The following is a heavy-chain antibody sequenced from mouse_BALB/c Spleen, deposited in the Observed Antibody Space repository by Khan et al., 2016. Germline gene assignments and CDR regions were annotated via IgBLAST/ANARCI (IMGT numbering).Heavy chain of an antibody. CDR3: ARSGDYPYYAMDY. J-gene: IGHJ4*01. CDR1: EYTFTNYG. CDR2: INTDTGEP. D-gene: IGHD2-13*01. Sequence: QVQLVQSGPELKKPGETVKISCKASEYTFTNYGMNWVKQAPGKGLKWMGWINTDTGEPTYAEEFKGRFAFSSDASASTAYLQLNNLKNEDSANYCGARSGDYPYYAMDYWGQGTSVTVSS. V-gene: IGHV9-3*02.